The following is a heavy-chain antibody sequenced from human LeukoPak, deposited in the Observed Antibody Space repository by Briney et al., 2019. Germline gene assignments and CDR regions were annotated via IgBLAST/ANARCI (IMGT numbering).Heavy chain of an antibody. CDR3: AREGIITMVRGVSPWFDY. V-gene: IGHV3-30*03. D-gene: IGHD3-10*01. CDR2: ISYDGSNK. J-gene: IGHJ4*02. Sequence: GGSLRLSCAASGFTFSSYGMDWVRQAPGKGLEWVAVISYDGSNKYYADSVKGRFTISRDNSKNTLYLQMNSLRAEDTAVYYCAREGIITMVRGVSPWFDYWGQGTLVTVSS. CDR1: GFTFSSYG.